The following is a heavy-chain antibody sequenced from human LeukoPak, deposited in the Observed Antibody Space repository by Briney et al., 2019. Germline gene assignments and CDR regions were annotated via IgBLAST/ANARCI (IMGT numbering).Heavy chain of an antibody. CDR3: ARDWWLRMRYYFDY. J-gene: IGHJ4*02. CDR2: ISSSSSYR. V-gene: IGHV3-21*01. CDR1: GFTLSSYS. Sequence: PGGSLRLSCAASGFTLSSYSMNWVRQAPGKGLEWVSSISSSSSYRYYADSVKGRFTISRDNSKNTLYLQMNSLRAEDTAVYYCARDWWLRMRYYFDYWGQGTLVTVSS. D-gene: IGHD5-12*01.